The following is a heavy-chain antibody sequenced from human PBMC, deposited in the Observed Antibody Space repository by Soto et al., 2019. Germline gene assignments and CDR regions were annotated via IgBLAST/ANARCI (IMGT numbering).Heavy chain of an antibody. CDR1: GFTFSSYG. D-gene: IGHD6-6*01. CDR2: IWYDGSNK. CDR3: ARAEGQLGTYYFAY. J-gene: IGHJ4*02. Sequence: QVQLVESGGGVVQPGRSLRLSCAASGFTFSSYGMHWVRQAPGKGLEWVAVIWYDGSNKYYADSVKGRFTISRDNSKNTLYPQMNSMSAEDTAVYYCARAEGQLGTYYFAYWGQGTLVTVSS. V-gene: IGHV3-33*01.